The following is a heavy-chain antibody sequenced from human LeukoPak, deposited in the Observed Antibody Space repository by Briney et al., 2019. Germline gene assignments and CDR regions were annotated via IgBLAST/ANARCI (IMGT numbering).Heavy chain of an antibody. CDR2: ISGSGGST. J-gene: IGHJ3*02. D-gene: IGHD1/OR15-1a*01. V-gene: IGHV3-23*01. Sequence: GGSLRLSCAASGFTFSSYAMSWVRQAPGKGLEWVSAISGSGGSTYYADSVKGRFTISRDNSKNSLYLQMNSLRAEDTAVYYCAKDRNNHDAFDIWGQGTMVTVSS. CDR3: AKDRNNHDAFDI. CDR1: GFTFSSYA.